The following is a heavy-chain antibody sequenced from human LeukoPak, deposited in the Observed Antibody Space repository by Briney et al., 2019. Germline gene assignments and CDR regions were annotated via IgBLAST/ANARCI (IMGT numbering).Heavy chain of an antibody. CDR3: ARPVPGYFFDY. CDR1: GFTFSNYW. Sequence: GGSLRLSCAASGFTFSNYWMHWVRQAPGKGLVWVSRINTDGSSTTYADSVKGRFTISRDNAKNTLYLQMNSLRAEDTAVYYCARPVPGYFFDYWGQGTLVTVSS. CDR2: INTDGSST. J-gene: IGHJ4*02. D-gene: IGHD3-10*01. V-gene: IGHV3-74*01.